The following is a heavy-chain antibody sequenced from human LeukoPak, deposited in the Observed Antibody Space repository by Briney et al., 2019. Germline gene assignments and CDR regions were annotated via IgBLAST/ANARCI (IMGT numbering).Heavy chain of an antibody. Sequence: SETLSLSCGVYGGSFNGYYWSWIRQPPGKGLEWIGEISHSGNTNYNPSLKSRVTMSVDMSTKQLSLRLSSVTAADTAVYYCARLYGDYAWGQGTLVTVSS. J-gene: IGHJ5*02. CDR3: ARLYGDYA. V-gene: IGHV4-34*01. CDR2: ISHSGNT. D-gene: IGHD4-17*01. CDR1: GGSFNGYY.